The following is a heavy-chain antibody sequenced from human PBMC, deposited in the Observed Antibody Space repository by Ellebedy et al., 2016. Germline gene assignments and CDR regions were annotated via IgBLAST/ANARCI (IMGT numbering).Heavy chain of an antibody. D-gene: IGHD5-12*01. V-gene: IGHV4-59*12. CDR1: GGSISSYY. CDR2: IYYSGST. J-gene: IGHJ4*02. Sequence: SETLSLXXAVSGGSISSYYWSWIRQPPGKGLEWIGYIYYSGSTNYNPSLKSRVTISVDTSKNQFSLKLSSVTAADTAVYYCVRGGTTITLKWNSDYWGQGTLVTVSS. CDR3: VRGGTTITLKWNSDY.